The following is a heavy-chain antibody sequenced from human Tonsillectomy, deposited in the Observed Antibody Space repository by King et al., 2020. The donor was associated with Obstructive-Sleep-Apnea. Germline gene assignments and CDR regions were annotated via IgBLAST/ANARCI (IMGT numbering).Heavy chain of an antibody. CDR1: GGSISSYY. J-gene: IGHJ4*02. Sequence: VQLQESGPGLVKPSETLSLTCTVSGGSISSYYWSWIRQPPGKGLEWIGYIYYSGSTNYNPSLKSRVTISVDTSKNPFSLKLNSVTAADTAVYYCARHDGYNGKYVYWGQGTLVTVSS. CDR3: ARHDGYNGKYVY. CDR2: IYYSGST. D-gene: IGHD5-24*01. V-gene: IGHV4-59*08.